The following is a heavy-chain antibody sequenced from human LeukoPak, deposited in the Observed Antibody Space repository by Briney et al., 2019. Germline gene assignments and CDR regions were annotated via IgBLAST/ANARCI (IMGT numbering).Heavy chain of an antibody. CDR1: GFTFDDYA. CDR2: ISWNSGSI. J-gene: IGHJ6*03. V-gene: IGHV3-9*01. CDR3: AKEGSWCSSTSCYDYYYYYYMDV. Sequence: GGSLRLSCAASGFTFDDYAMHWVRQAPGKGLEWVSGISWNSGSIGYADSVKGRFTISRDNAKNSLYLQMNSLRAEDTAVYYCAKEGSWCSSTSCYDYYYYYYMDVWGKGTTVTISS. D-gene: IGHD2-2*01.